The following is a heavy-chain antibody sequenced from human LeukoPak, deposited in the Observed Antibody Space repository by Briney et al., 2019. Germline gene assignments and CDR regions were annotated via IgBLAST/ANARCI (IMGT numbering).Heavy chain of an antibody. CDR2: IYYSGST. D-gene: IGHD1-20*01. J-gene: IGHJ4*02. CDR3: ARGNWFTFDY. CDR1: GSSISSYY. V-gene: IGHV4-59*01. Sequence: SETLSLTCTVSGSSISSYYWNWIRQPPGKGLEWIGYIYYSGSTNYNPSLKSRVTISVDTSKNQFSLKLSSVTAADTAVYYCARGNWFTFDYWGQGTLVTVSS.